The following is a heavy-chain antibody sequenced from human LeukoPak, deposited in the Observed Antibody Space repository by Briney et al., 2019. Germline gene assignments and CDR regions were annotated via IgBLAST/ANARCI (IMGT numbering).Heavy chain of an antibody. CDR3: ARHVTISGPYDASDI. V-gene: IGHV4-34*01. Sequence: PSETLSLTCAVYGGSFSGYYWSWIRQPPGKGLEWIGDVNHSGSTNYNPSLKSRVTISVDTSKNQFSLKLRSVTAADTAVYYCARHVTISGPYDASDIWGQGTMVTVSP. J-gene: IGHJ3*02. D-gene: IGHD5-24*01. CDR2: VNHSGST. CDR1: GGSFSGYY.